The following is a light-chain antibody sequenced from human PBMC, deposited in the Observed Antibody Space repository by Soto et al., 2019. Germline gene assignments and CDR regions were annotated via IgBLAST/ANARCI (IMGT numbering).Light chain of an antibody. CDR2: KAS. J-gene: IGKJ4*01. CDR1: QTISNW. V-gene: IGKV1-5*03. CDR3: HQFGFSHT. Sequence: DIQMTQSPSTLSASVGDRVTITCRASQTISNWLAWYQQKPGKAPKLLIYKASTLESGVPSRFSGTGSGTEFTLTICSLQPDDSATHYCHQFGFSHTVGGGTKVEIK.